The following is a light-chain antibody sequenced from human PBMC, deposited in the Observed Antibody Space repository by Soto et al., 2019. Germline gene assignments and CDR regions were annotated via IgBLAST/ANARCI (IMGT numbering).Light chain of an antibody. CDR3: SSYTTNSTLV. J-gene: IGLJ2*01. V-gene: IGLV2-14*01. CDR2: EVT. CDR1: STDIGAYEY. Sequence: QSALTQPASMSGSPGQSITISCTGTSTDIGAYEYVSWYQQHPGKAPQLMIFEVTNRPSGISSRFSGSKSDNTASLTISGLQADDEADYYCSSYTTNSTLVFGGGTKLTVL.